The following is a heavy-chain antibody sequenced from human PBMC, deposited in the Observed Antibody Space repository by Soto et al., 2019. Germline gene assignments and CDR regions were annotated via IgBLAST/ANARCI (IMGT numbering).Heavy chain of an antibody. J-gene: IGHJ5*02. CDR1: GFTFSSYA. CDR3: AKRHSSSWSLKFLDP. CDR2: ISGSGDNT. Sequence: GGSLRLSCAASGFTFSSYAMSWVRQAPGKGLECVSSISGSGDNTYYADSVKGRFTISRDNSRNTLYLQINSLRAEDTAVYYCAKRHSSSWSLKFLDPWGQGTLVTVSS. D-gene: IGHD6-13*01. V-gene: IGHV3-23*01.